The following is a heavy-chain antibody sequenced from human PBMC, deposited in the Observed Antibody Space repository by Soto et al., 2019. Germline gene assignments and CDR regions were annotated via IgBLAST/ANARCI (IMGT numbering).Heavy chain of an antibody. Sequence: SETLSLTCAVYGGSFSGYYWSWIRQPPGKGLEWIGEINHSGSTNYNPSLKSRVTISVDTSKNQFSLKLSSVTAADTAVYYCARGPRGCSSTSCYGTDYWGQGTLVTVSS. V-gene: IGHV4-34*01. J-gene: IGHJ4*02. CDR1: GGSFSGYY. CDR3: ARGPRGCSSTSCYGTDY. D-gene: IGHD2-2*01. CDR2: INHSGST.